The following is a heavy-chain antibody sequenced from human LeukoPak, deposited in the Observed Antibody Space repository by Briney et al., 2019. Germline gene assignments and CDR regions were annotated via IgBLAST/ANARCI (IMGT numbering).Heavy chain of an antibody. J-gene: IGHJ4*02. CDR1: GFTFSSYW. Sequence: GGSLRLSCAASGFTFSSYWMHWVRQAPGKGLVWVSRINSDGSTTNYADSVKGRFTISRDNARNTPYLQMNSLSAEDTSVYYCARDLDFWSGYYDYWGQGTLVTVSS. CDR2: INSDGSTT. D-gene: IGHD3-3*01. V-gene: IGHV3-74*01. CDR3: ARDLDFWSGYYDY.